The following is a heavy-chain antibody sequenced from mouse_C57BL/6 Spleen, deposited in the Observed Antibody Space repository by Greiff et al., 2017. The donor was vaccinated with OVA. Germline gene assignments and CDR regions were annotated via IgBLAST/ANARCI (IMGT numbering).Heavy chain of an antibody. CDR2: IHPNSGST. CDR3: AKWGLLGGAMDY. V-gene: IGHV1-64*01. J-gene: IGHJ4*01. Sequence: QVQLQQPGAELVKPGASVKLSCKASGYTFTSYWMHWVKQRPGQGLEWIGMIHPNSGSTNYNEKFKSKATLTVDKSSSTAYMQLSSLTSEDSAVYYYAKWGLLGGAMDYWGQGTSVTVSS. CDR1: GYTFTSYW. D-gene: IGHD2-3*01.